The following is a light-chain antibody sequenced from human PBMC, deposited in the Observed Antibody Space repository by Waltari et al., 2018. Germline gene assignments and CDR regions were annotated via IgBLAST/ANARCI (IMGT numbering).Light chain of an antibody. CDR3: SAWDDNLNGVI. V-gene: IGLV1-44*01. CDR1: TSNIGSNT. Sequence: QSVLTQPPSASGTPGPRVTISCSGSTSNIGSNTVSWYQQLPGTAPQLLIDTDDQRPSGVPDRFAGSKSGTSASLAISGPQSEDAAHYPCSAWDDNLNGVIFGGGTKLTVL. CDR2: TDD. J-gene: IGLJ2*01.